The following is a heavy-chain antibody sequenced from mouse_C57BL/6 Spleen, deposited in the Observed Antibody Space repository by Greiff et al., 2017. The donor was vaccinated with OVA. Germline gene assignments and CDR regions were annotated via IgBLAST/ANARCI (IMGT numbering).Heavy chain of an antibody. V-gene: IGHV5-4*03. CDR2: ISDGGSYT. Sequence: EVKLMESGGGLVKPGGSLKLSCAASGFTFSSYAMSWVRQTPEKRLEWVATISDGGSYTYYPDNVKGRFTISRDNAKNNLYLQMSHLKSEDTAMYYCARGGGNYYFDYWGQGTTLTVSS. CDR1: GFTFSSYA. CDR3: ARGGGNYYFDY. D-gene: IGHD2-1*01. J-gene: IGHJ2*01.